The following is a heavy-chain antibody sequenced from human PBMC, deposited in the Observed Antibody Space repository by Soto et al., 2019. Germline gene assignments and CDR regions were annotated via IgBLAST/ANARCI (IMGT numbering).Heavy chain of an antibody. D-gene: IGHD2-21*01. V-gene: IGHV1-2*02. CDR3: ARDLKGDGPDNYGMDV. CDR1: GSTFSDYY. CDR2: INPNTGGS. Sequence: ASVKVSCKASGSTFSDYYIHWVRQAPGQGLEWMGWINPNTGGSNYAEKFKVRVTMTRDTSIFTTHMRLNRLTSDDTAVYYCARDLKGDGPDNYGMDVWGQGTTVTVSS. J-gene: IGHJ6*01.